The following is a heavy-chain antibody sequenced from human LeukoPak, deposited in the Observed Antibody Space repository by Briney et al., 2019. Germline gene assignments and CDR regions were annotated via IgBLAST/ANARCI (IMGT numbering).Heavy chain of an antibody. Sequence: ASVKVSCKASGYTFTSYDINWVRQATGQGLEWMGWMNPNSGNAGYAQKFQGRVTMTRNTSISTAYMELSNLRPEDTAVYYCARDSRTYDSTPEVWGQGTLVTVSS. J-gene: IGHJ4*02. CDR1: GYTFTSYD. D-gene: IGHD3-22*01. V-gene: IGHV1-8*01. CDR3: ARDSRTYDSTPEV. CDR2: MNPNSGNA.